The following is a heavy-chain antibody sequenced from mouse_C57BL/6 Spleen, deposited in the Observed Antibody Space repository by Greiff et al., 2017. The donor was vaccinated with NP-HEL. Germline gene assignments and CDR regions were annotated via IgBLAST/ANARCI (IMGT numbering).Heavy chain of an antibody. CDR1: GYTFTDYY. V-gene: IGHV1-26*01. J-gene: IGHJ3*01. CDR2: INPNNGGT. D-gene: IGHD2-10*02. CDR3: ARRGYGNYGFAY. Sequence: EVQLQQSGPELVKPGASVKISCKASGYTFTDYYMNWVKQSHGKSLEWIGDINPNNGGTSYNQKFKGKATLTVDKSSSTAYMELRSLTSEDSAVYYCARRGYGNYGFAYWGQGTLVTVSA.